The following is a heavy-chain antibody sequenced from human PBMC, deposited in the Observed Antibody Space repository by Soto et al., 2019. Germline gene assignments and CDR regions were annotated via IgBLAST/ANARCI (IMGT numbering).Heavy chain of an antibody. Sequence: PGGSLRLSCEASGFTISNYGMHWVRQAPGEGLEWVAVISYDGTITYYADSVKGRFTISRDNSKNTLYLQMNSLRTEDTAVYYCATTRVGPCSSSICFSGIFDGMDVWGQGATVTVSS. J-gene: IGHJ6*02. CDR2: ISYDGTIT. CDR1: GFTISNYG. CDR3: ATTRVGPCSSSICFSGIFDGMDV. V-gene: IGHV3-30-3*01. D-gene: IGHD2-15*01.